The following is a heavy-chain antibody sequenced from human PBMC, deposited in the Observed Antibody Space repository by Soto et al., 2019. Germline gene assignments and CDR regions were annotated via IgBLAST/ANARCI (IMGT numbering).Heavy chain of an antibody. D-gene: IGHD6-6*01. CDR1: GGSFSGYY. CDR2: INHSGST. Sequence: QVQLQQWGAGLLKPSETLSLTCAVYGGSFSGYYWSWIRQPPGKGLEWIGEINHSGSTNYNPSLKSRVAISVDTSKNQLSLKLSSVTAADTAVYYCARGSIAARKKYFQHWGQGTLVTVSS. V-gene: IGHV4-34*01. CDR3: ARGSIAARKKYFQH. J-gene: IGHJ1*01.